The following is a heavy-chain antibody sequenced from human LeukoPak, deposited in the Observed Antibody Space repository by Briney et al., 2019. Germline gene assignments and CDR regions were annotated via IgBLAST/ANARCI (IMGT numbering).Heavy chain of an antibody. CDR3: ARVTAVAAIDY. Sequence: PGGSLRLSCAASGFSFSSYAMHWVRQAPGKGLEYVSAISSNGGSTYYANSVKGRFTISRDNSKNTLYLQMGSLRAEDMAVYYCARVTAVAAIDYWGQGTLVTVSS. CDR2: ISSNGGST. V-gene: IGHV3-64*01. D-gene: IGHD6-19*01. CDR1: GFSFSSYA. J-gene: IGHJ4*02.